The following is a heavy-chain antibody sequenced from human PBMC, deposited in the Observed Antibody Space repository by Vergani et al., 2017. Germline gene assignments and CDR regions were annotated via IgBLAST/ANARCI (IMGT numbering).Heavy chain of an antibody. CDR1: GYSISSGYY. J-gene: IGHJ4*02. CDR3: ARCRREQQLVGEDFDY. V-gene: IGHV4-38-2*01. CDR2: IYHRGST. D-gene: IGHD6-13*01. Sequence: QVQLQESGPRLVKPSETLSLTCAVSGYSISSGYYWGWIRQPPGKGLEWIGSIYHRGSTYYNPSLKSRVTISVDTSKNQFSLKLSSVTAADTAVYYCARCRREQQLVGEDFDYWGQGTLVTVSS.